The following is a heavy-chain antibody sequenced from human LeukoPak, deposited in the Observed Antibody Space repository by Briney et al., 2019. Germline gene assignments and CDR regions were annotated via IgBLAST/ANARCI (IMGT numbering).Heavy chain of an antibody. D-gene: IGHD1-1*01. CDR2: VLYDGTTK. CDR1: GFTFSSYV. CDR3: ARAGGPNWPDVNWFGP. V-gene: IGHV3-30*03. Sequence: GGSLRLSCAASGFTFSSYVMHWVRQAPGTGLEWVADVLYDGTTKHYADSVKGRFTISRDNSKNTLYLQVNSLRLEDTAVYYCARAGGPNWPDVNWFGPWGQGTLVTVPS. J-gene: IGHJ5*02.